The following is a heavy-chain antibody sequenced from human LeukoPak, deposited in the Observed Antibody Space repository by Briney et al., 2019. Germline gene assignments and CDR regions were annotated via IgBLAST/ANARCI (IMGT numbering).Heavy chain of an antibody. CDR2: IYPGDSNT. CDR3: ARRERYYDSSGYYYDWFDP. Sequence: GESLKISCQGSGYSFTSYWIGWVRQMPGKGLEWVGIIYPGDSNTRYSPSFQGQVTISADKSISTAYLQWSSLKASDTAMYYCARRERYYDSSGYYYDWFDPWGQGTLVTVSS. V-gene: IGHV5-51*01. J-gene: IGHJ5*02. D-gene: IGHD3-22*01. CDR1: GYSFTSYW.